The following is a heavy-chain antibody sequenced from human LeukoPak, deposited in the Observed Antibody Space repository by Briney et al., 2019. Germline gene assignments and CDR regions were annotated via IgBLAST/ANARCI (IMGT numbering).Heavy chain of an antibody. CDR1: GFNFSTYG. J-gene: IGHJ6*02. CDR3: AKDVVANYYAYDGIDV. D-gene: IGHD3-16*01. V-gene: IGHV3-30*18. CDR2: SSFDETYK. Sequence: GGSLRLSCSASGFNFSTYGMHWVRQAPGKGLEWVAVSSFDETYKFYSDSVKGRFSISRDNSKNTLYLQMNSLSVEDTAIYFCAKDVVANYYAYDGIDVWGQGTTVTVSS.